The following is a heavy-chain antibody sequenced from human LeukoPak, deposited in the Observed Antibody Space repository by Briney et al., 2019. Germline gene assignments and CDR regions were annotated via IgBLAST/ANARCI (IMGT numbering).Heavy chain of an antibody. D-gene: IGHD5-18*01. J-gene: IGHJ4*02. CDR2: ISYDGSRK. CDR3: AKALGYSYEGY. V-gene: IGHV3-30*04. CDR1: GFTFSSYA. Sequence: GGSLRLSCAASGFTFSSYAMHRVRQAPGKGLEWVAVISYDGSRKYYSDSVKGRLTISRDNSKNTVYVQMNSLRVEDTAVYYCAKALGYSYEGYWGQGTLVTV.